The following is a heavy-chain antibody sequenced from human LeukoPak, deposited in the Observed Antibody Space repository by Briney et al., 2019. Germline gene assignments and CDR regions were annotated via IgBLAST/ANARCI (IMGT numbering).Heavy chain of an antibody. V-gene: IGHV4-59*01. Sequence: SETLSLTCTVSGGXLSSYYWSWIRQPPGEGQEWIGYVHSSAATNYNPSLKSRVTMSLDTSKNQFSLKLTSVSTADTAIYYCARTYASTSIDSWGQGTLVTVSS. CDR3: ARTYASTSIDS. CDR2: VHSSAAT. D-gene: IGHD2-2*01. CDR1: GGXLSSYY. J-gene: IGHJ4*02.